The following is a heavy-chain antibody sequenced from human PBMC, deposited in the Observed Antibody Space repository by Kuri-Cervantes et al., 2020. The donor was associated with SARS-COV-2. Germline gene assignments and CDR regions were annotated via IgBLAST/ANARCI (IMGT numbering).Heavy chain of an antibody. D-gene: IGHD1-7*01. J-gene: IGHJ1*01. CDR3: ARGGLELQPGYFRH. CDR1: GGSISSYY. V-gene: IGHV4-59*01. Sequence: SETLSLTCTVSGGSISSYYWSWIRQPPGKGLEWIGYIYYSGSATYNPSLKSRVTISVDTAKNHFSLKLNSVTTADTAVYYCARGGLELQPGYFRHWGQGTLVTVSS. CDR2: IYYSGSA.